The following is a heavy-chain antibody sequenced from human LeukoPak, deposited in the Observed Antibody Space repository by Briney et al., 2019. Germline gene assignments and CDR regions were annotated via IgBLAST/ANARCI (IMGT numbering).Heavy chain of an antibody. D-gene: IGHD6-13*01. CDR3: ARGGAYIAAAEN. CDR2: IIPIFGTA. CDR1: GGTFSSYA. V-gene: IGHV1-69*13. J-gene: IGHJ4*02. Sequence: SVKVSCKASGGTFSSYATSWVRQAPGQGLEWMGGIIPIFGTANYAQKFQGRVTIAADESTSTAYMELSRLRSEDTAVYYCARGGAYIAAAENWGQGTLVTVSS.